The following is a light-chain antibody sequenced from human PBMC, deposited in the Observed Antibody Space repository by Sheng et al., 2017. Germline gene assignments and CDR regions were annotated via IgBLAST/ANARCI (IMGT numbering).Light chain of an antibody. V-gene: IGKV2-28*01. CDR1: QSLLXSNGYNY. Sequence: DVVMTQSPLSLPVTPGEPASISCRSSQSLLXSNGYNYLDWYLQKPGQSPQLLIYLGSNRASGVPDRFSGSGSGTDFTLKISRVEAEDVGVYYCMQALQTPLTFGGGTKVEIK. J-gene: IGKJ4*01. CDR2: LGS. CDR3: MQALQTPLT.